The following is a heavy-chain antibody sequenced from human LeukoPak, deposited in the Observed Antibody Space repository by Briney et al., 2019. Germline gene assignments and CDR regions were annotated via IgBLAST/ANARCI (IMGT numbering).Heavy chain of an antibody. CDR2: ISSSGSTI. D-gene: IGHD3-22*01. CDR3: ARKGMGFASVVVVRDHDAFDI. J-gene: IGHJ3*02. Sequence: GGSLRLSCAASGSTFSSYEMNWVRQAPGKGLEWVSYISSSGSTIYYADSVKGRFTISRDNAKNSLYLRMNSLRAEDTAVYYCARKGMGFASVVVVRDHDAFDIWGQGTMVTVSS. V-gene: IGHV3-48*03. CDR1: GSTFSSYE.